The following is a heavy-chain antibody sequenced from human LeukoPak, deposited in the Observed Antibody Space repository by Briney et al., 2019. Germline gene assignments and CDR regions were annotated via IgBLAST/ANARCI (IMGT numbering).Heavy chain of an antibody. CDR3: ARMSGSRLPGY. CDR1: GFSFSSHS. Sequence: GGSLRLSCAASGFSFSSHSMNWVRQAPGKGLEWVSYISSSSSARYYADSVKGRFTISIDDARNSLYLQMNSLRAEDTALYYCARMSGSRLPGYWGQGTLVTVSS. V-gene: IGHV3-48*01. J-gene: IGHJ4*02. D-gene: IGHD3-3*01. CDR2: ISSSSSAR.